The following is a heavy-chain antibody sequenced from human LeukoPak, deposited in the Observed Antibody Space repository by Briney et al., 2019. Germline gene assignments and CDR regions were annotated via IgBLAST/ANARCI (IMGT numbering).Heavy chain of an antibody. CDR3: ARTSYDSSDYYDH. Sequence: GGSLRLSCAASGFTFSSYSLNWVRQAPGKGLEWVSSISGSSSSIYYADSMNGRFTISRDNAKNSLYLQMNSLTAEDTAVYYCARTSYDSSDYYDHWGQGTLVTVSS. J-gene: IGHJ4*02. V-gene: IGHV3-21*01. CDR2: ISGSSSSI. CDR1: GFTFSSYS. D-gene: IGHD3-22*01.